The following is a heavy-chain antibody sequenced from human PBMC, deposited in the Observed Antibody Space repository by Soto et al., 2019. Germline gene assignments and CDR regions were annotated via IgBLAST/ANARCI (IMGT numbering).Heavy chain of an antibody. V-gene: IGHV3-33*01. D-gene: IGHD3-10*01. J-gene: IGHJ4*02. CDR3: VGSGTHYLDY. CDR1: GFTFTEYA. Sequence: VESGGGVVQPGGSLRLSCVASGFTFTEYAMHWVRQAPGKGLEWVAVIWYDGSDEKYADSVRGRFTISRDDSKNTVSLQMNSLRVEDTAVYYCVGSGTHYLDYWGQGSRVTVSS. CDR2: IWYDGSDE.